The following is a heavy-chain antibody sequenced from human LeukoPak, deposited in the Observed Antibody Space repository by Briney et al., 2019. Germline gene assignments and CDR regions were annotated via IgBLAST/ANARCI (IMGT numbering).Heavy chain of an antibody. CDR3: AREDRGSGSFDY. V-gene: IGHV3-11*01. CDR2: ISSTGNTI. D-gene: IGHD3-10*01. Sequence: PGGSLRLSCAASGFTFSDYYMTWIRQAPGKGLEWVSYISSTGNTIYYADSVKGRFTISRDNAKNSLYLQMNGLRADDTAVYYCAREDRGSGSFDYWGQGTLVTVSS. CDR1: GFTFSDYY. J-gene: IGHJ4*02.